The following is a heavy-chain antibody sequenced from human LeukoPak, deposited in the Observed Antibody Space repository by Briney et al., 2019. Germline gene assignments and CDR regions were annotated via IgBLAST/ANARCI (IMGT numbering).Heavy chain of an antibody. CDR1: GGTFSSYA. D-gene: IGHD4-17*01. Sequence: ASVKVSCKASGGTFSSYAISWVRQAPGQGLEWMGWISAYNGNTNSAPKLQGRVTMTTDTSTSTAYMKLRSLRAEDTAVYYCARDYGDYDHFDPWGQGTLVTVSS. CDR3: ARDYGDYDHFDP. V-gene: IGHV1-18*01. J-gene: IGHJ5*02. CDR2: ISAYNGNT.